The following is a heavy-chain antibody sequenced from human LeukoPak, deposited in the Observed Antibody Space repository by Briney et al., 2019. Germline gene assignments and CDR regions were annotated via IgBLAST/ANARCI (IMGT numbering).Heavy chain of an antibody. CDR1: GFTFSYYA. CDR3: ARDLRGGGRGFDS. D-gene: IGHD3-10*01. V-gene: IGHV3-23*01. CDR2: LSGGGAST. Sequence: PGGSLRLSCAASGFTFSYYAMTWVRQAPGQGLEWVSTLSGGGASTYYADSVRGRFTISRDNSKNTLFLQMNSLRAEDTAVYYCARDLRGGGRGFDSWGQGTLVTVSS. J-gene: IGHJ4*02.